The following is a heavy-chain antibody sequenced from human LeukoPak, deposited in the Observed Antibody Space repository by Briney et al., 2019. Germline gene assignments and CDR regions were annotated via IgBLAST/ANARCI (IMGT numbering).Heavy chain of an antibody. J-gene: IGHJ4*02. D-gene: IGHD6-19*01. CDR3: ARIVQWPKGFDH. Sequence: GGSLRLSCAASGFTFSTYAMTWVRQAPGKGLEWVSAISIGGNTFYADSVKGRFTISRDNSKNTLYLQISSLRAEDTAAYYCARIVQWPKGFDHWGQGTLSPSPQ. CDR1: GFTFSTYA. CDR2: ISIGGNT. V-gene: IGHV3-23*01.